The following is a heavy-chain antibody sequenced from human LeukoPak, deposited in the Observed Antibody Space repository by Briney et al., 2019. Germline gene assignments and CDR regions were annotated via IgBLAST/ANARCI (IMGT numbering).Heavy chain of an antibody. D-gene: IGHD2-21*02. CDR1: GYTFTDSY. CDR3: ATGVVTAIPGFDY. V-gene: IGHV1-2*06. J-gene: IGHJ4*02. Sequence: ASVKVSCKTSGYTFTDSYIHWVRQAPGQGLEWMGRINPNSGDPNYPQKFQGRVTMTEDTSTDTAYMELSSLRSEDTAVYYCATGVVTAIPGFDYWGQGTLVTVSS. CDR2: INPNSGDP.